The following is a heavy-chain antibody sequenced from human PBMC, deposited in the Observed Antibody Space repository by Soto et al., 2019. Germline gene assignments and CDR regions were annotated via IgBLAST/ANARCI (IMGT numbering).Heavy chain of an antibody. D-gene: IGHD2-15*01. CDR1: GGSISSYY. CDR3: AREVVVPAYRRFAP. V-gene: IGHV4-59*01. J-gene: IGHJ5*02. CDR2: IHYSGST. Sequence: QVQLQESGPGLVRPSETLSLTCTVSGGSISSYYWSWIRQPPGKGLEWIGYIHYSGSTTYNPSLKSRVTISVDTSKNQFSLKLTSVTAADTAVYYCAREVVVPAYRRFAPWGQGTLVTVSS.